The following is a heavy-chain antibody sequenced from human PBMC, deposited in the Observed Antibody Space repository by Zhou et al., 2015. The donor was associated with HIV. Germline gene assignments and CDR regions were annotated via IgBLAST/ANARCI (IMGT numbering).Heavy chain of an antibody. J-gene: IGHJ6*02. V-gene: IGHV1-69*01. Sequence: QVQLLQSGAEVKKPGSSVKVSCKPSGGTLNIYSLSWVRQAPGQDLEWMGVILPMYGLRNYAQKFQGRVTITADESTSTAYMELSSLRSEDTAMYYCARDPSPGIAVAGTHYYYGMDVWGQGTTVTVSS. D-gene: IGHD6-19*01. CDR1: GGTLNIYS. CDR3: ARDPSPGIAVAGTHYYYGMDV. CDR2: ILPMYGLR.